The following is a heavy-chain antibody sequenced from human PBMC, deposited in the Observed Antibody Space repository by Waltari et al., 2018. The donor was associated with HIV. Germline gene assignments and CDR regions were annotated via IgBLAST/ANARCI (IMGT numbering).Heavy chain of an antibody. CDR2: ISYDGSNK. J-gene: IGHJ6*02. CDR1: GFTFSSYA. V-gene: IGHV3-30*01. D-gene: IGHD3-9*01. CDR3: ARGAGYDILTGSDV. Sequence: QVQLVESGGGVVQPGRSLRLSCAASGFTFSSYAMHWVRQAPGKGLEWVAVISYDGSNKYYADSVKGRFTISRDNSKNTLYLQMNSLRAEDTAVYYCARGAGYDILTGSDVWGQGTTVTVSS.